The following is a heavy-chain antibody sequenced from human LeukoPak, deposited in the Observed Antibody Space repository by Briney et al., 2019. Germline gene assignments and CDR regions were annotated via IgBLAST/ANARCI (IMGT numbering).Heavy chain of an antibody. CDR2: IIPIFGTA. J-gene: IGHJ4*02. Sequence: SVKVSRKASGGTFSSYAISWVRQAPGQGLEWMGGIIPIFGTANYAQKFQGRVTITTDESTSTAYMELSSLRSEDTAVYYCARDLGYSGYDLGFDYWGQGTLVTVSS. V-gene: IGHV1-69*05. D-gene: IGHD5-12*01. CDR1: GGTFSSYA. CDR3: ARDLGYSGYDLGFDY.